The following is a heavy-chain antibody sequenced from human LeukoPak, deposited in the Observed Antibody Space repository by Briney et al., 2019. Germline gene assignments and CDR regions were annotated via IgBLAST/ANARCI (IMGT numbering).Heavy chain of an antibody. V-gene: IGHV3-48*03. CDR1: GFTFSNFE. J-gene: IGHJ4*02. CDR3: ARGSTFGGVISDF. CDR2: ITRSSRII. D-gene: IGHD3-16*02. Sequence: PGGSLRLSCAASGFTFSNFEMNWVRQIPGKGLEWLSFITRSSRIIYYADSVKGRFTISRDNANNSLHLQMNSPRVEDTGIYFCARGSTFGGVISDFWGQGTLVTVSS.